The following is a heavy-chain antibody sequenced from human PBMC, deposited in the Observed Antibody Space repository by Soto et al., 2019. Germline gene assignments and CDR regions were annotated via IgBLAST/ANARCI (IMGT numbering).Heavy chain of an antibody. CDR1: GYTFSDYA. V-gene: IGHV3-49*03. CDR2: VRSKAYGGTT. CDR3: TRWKEYYPDC. D-gene: IGHD1-26*01. J-gene: IGHJ4*02. Sequence: EVQVVESGGGLVQPGRSLRLSCTASGYTFSDYAVSWFRQAPGKGLEWVGFVRSKAYGGTTEYAASVEGRFTVSRDDSNSTGYLQMNSLKTEDTAVYYCTRWKEYYPDCWGQGTLVTVSS.